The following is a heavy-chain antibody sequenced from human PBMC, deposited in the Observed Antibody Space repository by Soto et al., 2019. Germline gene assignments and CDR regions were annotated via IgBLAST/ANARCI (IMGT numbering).Heavy chain of an antibody. CDR2: IYYSGST. CDR3: ARDYSLGGIAARARGYYYGTDV. J-gene: IGHJ6*02. D-gene: IGHD6-6*01. V-gene: IGHV4-59*01. CDR1: GGSISSYY. Sequence: SETLSLTCTVSGGSISSYYWSWIRQPPGKGLEWIGYIYYSGSTNYNPSLKSRVTISVDTSKNQFSLKLSSVTAADTAVYYCARDYSLGGIAARARGYYYGTDVWGQGNTVTVPS.